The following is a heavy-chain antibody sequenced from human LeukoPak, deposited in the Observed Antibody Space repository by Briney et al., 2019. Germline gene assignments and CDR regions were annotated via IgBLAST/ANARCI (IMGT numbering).Heavy chain of an antibody. V-gene: IGHV4-39*01. D-gene: IGHD1-1*01. J-gene: IGHJ4*02. CDR2: IYYSGST. CDR1: GGSISSSSYY. CDR3: ARQGGANSFDY. Sequence: SETLSLTCTVSGGSISSSSYYWGWIRQPPGKGLEWIGSIYYSGSTNYNPSLKSRVTISVDTSKNQFSLKLSSVTAADTAMYYCARQGGANSFDYWGQGILVTVSS.